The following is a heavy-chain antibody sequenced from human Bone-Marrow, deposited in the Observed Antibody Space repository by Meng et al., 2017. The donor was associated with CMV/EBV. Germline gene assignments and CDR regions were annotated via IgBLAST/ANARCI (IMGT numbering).Heavy chain of an antibody. J-gene: IGHJ6*02. V-gene: IGHV3-11*01. CDR3: ARDRRVPYCSKTSCACLDV. D-gene: IGHD2-2*01. Sequence: GESLKISCAASGFTFSDYYMSWIRQAPGKGLEWVSYISSSGSTIYYADSVKGRFTISRDNAKNSLYLQMNSLTAEDTAVYYSARDRRVPYCSKTSCACLDVWGQGTTVTVSS. CDR1: GFTFSDYY. CDR2: ISSSGSTI.